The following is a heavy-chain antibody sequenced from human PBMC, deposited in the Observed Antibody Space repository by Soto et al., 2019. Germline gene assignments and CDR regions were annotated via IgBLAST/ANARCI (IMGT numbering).Heavy chain of an antibody. Sequence: EVQLVESEGGLVQPGGSLRLSCAASGFTFSYYWMHWVRQAPGQGLVWVSRIHRDGSSTTYADSVKGRFTISRDNAKNTLYLQMNSLRAEDTAVYYCARGDRGAFDLWGQGTMVTVSS. CDR2: IHRDGSST. J-gene: IGHJ3*01. V-gene: IGHV3-74*01. CDR1: GFTFSYYW. CDR3: ARGDRGAFDL. D-gene: IGHD2-21*02.